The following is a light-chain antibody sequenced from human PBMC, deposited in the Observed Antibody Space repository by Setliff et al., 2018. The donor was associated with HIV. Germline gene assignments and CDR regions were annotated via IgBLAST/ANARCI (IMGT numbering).Light chain of an antibody. V-gene: IGLV2-11*01. CDR1: SSDVGGYNY. CDR3: CSYAGSYTALYV. Sequence: QSVLTQPASVSGSPGQSITISCTGTSSDVGGYNYVSWYQQHPGKAPKLRIYDVTKRPSGVPDRFSGSKSGNTASLTISGLQSEDEADYYCCSYAGSYTALYVFGTGTKVTVL. J-gene: IGLJ1*01. CDR2: DVT.